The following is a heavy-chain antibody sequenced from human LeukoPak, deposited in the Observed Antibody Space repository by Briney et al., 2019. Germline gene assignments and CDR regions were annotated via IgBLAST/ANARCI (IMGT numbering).Heavy chain of an antibody. D-gene: IGHD1-26*01. CDR1: GFTFSSYW. J-gene: IGHJ4*02. Sequence: SGGSLRLSCAASGFTFSSYWMSWVRQAPGKGLEWVANIKQDGSEKYYVDSVKGRFTIFRDNAKNSLYLQMNSLRVEDTAVCYCARDKIVGATYFDYWGQGTLVTVSS. CDR3: ARDKIVGATYFDY. CDR2: IKQDGSEK. V-gene: IGHV3-7*01.